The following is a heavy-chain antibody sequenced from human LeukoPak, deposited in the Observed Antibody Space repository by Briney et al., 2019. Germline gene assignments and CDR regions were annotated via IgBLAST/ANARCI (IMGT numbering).Heavy chain of an antibody. CDR2: INHSGST. J-gene: IGHJ2*01. D-gene: IGHD4-17*01. V-gene: IGHV4-34*01. CDR3: GRGGKLRSPWYFVL. CDR1: GGSFSGYY. Sequence: SQTLSLTCAVYGGSFSGYYWSWIRQPPGKGLEWIGEINHSGSTNYNPSLKSRVTISVDTSKNQFSLKLSSVTAADTAVYYCGRGGKLRSPWYFVLWGRGTLVTVSS.